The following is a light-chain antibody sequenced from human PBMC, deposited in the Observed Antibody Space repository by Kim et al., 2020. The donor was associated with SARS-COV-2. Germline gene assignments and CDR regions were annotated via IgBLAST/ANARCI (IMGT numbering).Light chain of an antibody. CDR2: GAS. Sequence: ASVGDIVTITCQASQDIINYLNWYQQKPGKAPKLLIYGASNLETGVPSRFSGSVSGTDFTFTISSLQPEDIATYYCQQYDHPPPTFGQGTRLEIK. CDR3: QQYDHPPPT. V-gene: IGKV1-33*01. CDR1: QDIINY. J-gene: IGKJ5*01.